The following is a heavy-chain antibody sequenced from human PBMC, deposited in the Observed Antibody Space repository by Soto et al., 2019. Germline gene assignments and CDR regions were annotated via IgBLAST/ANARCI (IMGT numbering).Heavy chain of an antibody. V-gene: IGHV1-69*01. CDR1: GGTFSSYT. J-gene: IGHJ4*02. Sequence: QVQLVQSGAEVKKPGSSVKVSCKASGGTFSSYTISWVRQAPGQGLEWMGGIIPIFGTANYAQKFQGGVTITAEESTSTAYMELSSLRSEDTAVYYCASRLLAAAGQGYFDYWGQGTLVTVSS. D-gene: IGHD6-13*01. CDR2: IIPIFGTA. CDR3: ASRLLAAAGQGYFDY.